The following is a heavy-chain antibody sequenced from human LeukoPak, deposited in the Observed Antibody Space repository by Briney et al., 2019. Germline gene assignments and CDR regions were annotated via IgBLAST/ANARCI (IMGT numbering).Heavy chain of an antibody. V-gene: IGHV4-39*01. J-gene: IGHJ4*02. CDR3: ARQVAAAGTEYFDY. CDR1: GGSISSSSYY. D-gene: IGHD6-13*01. CDR2: IYYSGST. Sequence: SETLSLTCTVSGGSISSSSYYWGWIRQPPGKGLEWIGSIYYSGSTYYNPSLKSRVTISVDTSKNQFSLKLSSVTAADTAVYYCARQVAAAGTEYFDYWGQGTLVTVSP.